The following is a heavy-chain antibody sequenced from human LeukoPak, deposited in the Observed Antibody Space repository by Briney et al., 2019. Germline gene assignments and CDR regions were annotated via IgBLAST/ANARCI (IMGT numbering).Heavy chain of an antibody. V-gene: IGHV4-39*01. CDR1: GGSISSSSYY. J-gene: IGHJ1*01. CDR3: ERRRYYDGSGYLE. D-gene: IGHD3-22*01. CDR2: IYYSGST. Sequence: SETLSLTCTVSGGSISSSSYYWGWIRQPPGKGLEWIGSIYYSGSTYYSPSLKSRVTMSVDPSNNQFSLNLRSVTAADTALYYCERRRYYDGSGYLEWGQGTLLSVSS.